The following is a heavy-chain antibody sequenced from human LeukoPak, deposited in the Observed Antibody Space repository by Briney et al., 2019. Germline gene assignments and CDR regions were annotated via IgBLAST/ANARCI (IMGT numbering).Heavy chain of an antibody. V-gene: IGHV3-23*01. D-gene: IGHD2-2*02. CDR2: ISGSDGST. CDR3: AKGGSPSCYTALSY. Sequence: GGSLRLSCAASGFTFSNYAMSWVRQAPGKGLEWVSGISGSDGSTYYAASVKGQFTISRDNSKNTLYLQLNSLRAEDTAVYYCAKGGSPSCYTALSYWGQGTLVTVSS. CDR1: GFTFSNYA. J-gene: IGHJ4*02.